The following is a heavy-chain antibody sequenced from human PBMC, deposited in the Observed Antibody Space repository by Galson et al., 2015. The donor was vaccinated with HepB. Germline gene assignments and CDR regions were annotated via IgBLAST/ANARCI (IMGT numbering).Heavy chain of an antibody. D-gene: IGHD3-10*01. CDR3: ARGNRGAFDI. CDR1: GFIFSSYW. CDR2: IKSDGSET. J-gene: IGHJ3*02. V-gene: IGHV3-7*03. Sequence: LRLSCAAPGFIFSSYWMKWIRQTPGKGLEWVGEIKSDGSETYFVDSVKGRFTISRDNAKNSLFLQMNSLRVEDTGVYYCARGNRGAFDIWGQGTMVTVSS.